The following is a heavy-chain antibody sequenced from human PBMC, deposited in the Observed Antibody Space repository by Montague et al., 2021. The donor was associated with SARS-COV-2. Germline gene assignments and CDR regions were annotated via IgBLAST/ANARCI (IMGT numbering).Heavy chain of an antibody. D-gene: IGHD4-17*01. V-gene: IGHV3-33*06. J-gene: IGHJ6*02. Sequence: SLRLSCAASGFTFSSYGMHWVRQAPGKGLEWVAVIWYDGSNKYYADSVKGRFTISRDNSKNTLYLQMNSLRAEDTAVYYCAKDLDGDYDKYYYYYGMDVWGQGTTVTGSS. CDR2: IWYDGSNK. CDR3: AKDLDGDYDKYYYYYGMDV. CDR1: GFTFSSYG.